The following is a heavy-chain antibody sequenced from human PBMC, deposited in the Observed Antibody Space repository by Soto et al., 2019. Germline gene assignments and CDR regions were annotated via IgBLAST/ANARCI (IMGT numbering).Heavy chain of an antibody. J-gene: IGHJ4*02. CDR1: GGSISSGEYY. V-gene: IGHV4-39*01. Sequence: SETLSLTCTVSGGSISSGEYYWTWIRQPPGKGLEWIGSIYYSGSTYYNPSLKSRVTISVDTSKNQFSLKLSSVTAADTAVYYCASRPYYYDSSGYHMYYFDYWGQGTLVTV. CDR3: ASRPYYYDSSGYHMYYFDY. D-gene: IGHD3-22*01. CDR2: IYYSGST.